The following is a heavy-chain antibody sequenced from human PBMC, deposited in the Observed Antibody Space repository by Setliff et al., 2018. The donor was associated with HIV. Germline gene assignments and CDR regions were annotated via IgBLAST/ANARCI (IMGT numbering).Heavy chain of an antibody. Sequence: PETVSLTCTVSGASISDTIWWSWVRQSPGKGLEWSGDMYHSGTTHYHPSLKSRVTLSLDKSRNQIPLKLTSVTATDPAVYYCAGESALSGQSDWGQGTLVTVSS. CDR3: AGESALSGQSD. J-gene: IGHJ4*02. D-gene: IGHD6-19*01. CDR2: MYHSGTT. V-gene: IGHV4-4*03. CDR1: GASISDTIW.